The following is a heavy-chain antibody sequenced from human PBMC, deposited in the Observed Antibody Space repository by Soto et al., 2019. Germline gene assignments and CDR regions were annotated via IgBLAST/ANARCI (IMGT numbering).Heavy chain of an antibody. CDR2: IKQDGSEK. D-gene: IGHD6-19*01. Sequence: PGGSLRLSCSASGFTFSSYWMSWRRQAPGKGLEWVANIKQDGSEKYYVDSVKGRFTISRDNAKNSLHLQMNSLRAEDTAVYYCARVVAGMGLFDYWGQGTLVTVSS. CDR3: ARVVAGMGLFDY. J-gene: IGHJ4*02. V-gene: IGHV3-7*03. CDR1: GFTFSSYW.